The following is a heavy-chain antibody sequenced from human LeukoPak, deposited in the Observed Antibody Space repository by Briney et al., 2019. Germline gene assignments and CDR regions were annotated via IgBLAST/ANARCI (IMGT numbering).Heavy chain of an antibody. CDR1: GFTFSSYA. Sequence: DPGGSLRLSCAASGFTFSSYAMSWVRQAPGKGLEWVSAISGSGGSTYYADSVKGRFTISRDNSKNTLYLQMNSLRAEDTAVYYCAKDEYYDFWSGSDYWGQGTLVTVSS. D-gene: IGHD3-3*01. J-gene: IGHJ4*02. CDR2: ISGSGGST. CDR3: AKDEYYDFWSGSDY. V-gene: IGHV3-23*01.